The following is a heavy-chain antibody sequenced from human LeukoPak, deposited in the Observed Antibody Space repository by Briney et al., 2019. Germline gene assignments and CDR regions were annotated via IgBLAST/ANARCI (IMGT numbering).Heavy chain of an antibody. CDR1: GYTLTELS. Sequence: ASVKVSCKVSGYTLTELSMHWVRQAPGKGLEWMGGFDTEDGETIYAQKFQGRVTMTEDTSTDTAYMELSSLRSEDTAVYYCATRAVAGTLFDYWGQGTLVTVSS. CDR2: FDTEDGET. V-gene: IGHV1-24*01. CDR3: ATRAVAGTLFDY. D-gene: IGHD6-19*01. J-gene: IGHJ4*02.